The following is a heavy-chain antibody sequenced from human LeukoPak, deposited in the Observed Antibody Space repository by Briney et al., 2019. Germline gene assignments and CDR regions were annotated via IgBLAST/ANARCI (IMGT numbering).Heavy chain of an antibody. Sequence: SETLSLTCTVSGGSISSFFWSWIRQPPGMGLEWIGYVHSSGSTKYNPSLKSRLIISVDMSKNQFSLKLRSVRVADPAVYYCARLAPGNYDILTGDPKVVFDYWGQGALVTVSS. CDR1: GGSISSFF. J-gene: IGHJ4*02. D-gene: IGHD3-9*01. V-gene: IGHV4-59*01. CDR2: VHSSGST. CDR3: ARLAPGNYDILTGDPKVVFDY.